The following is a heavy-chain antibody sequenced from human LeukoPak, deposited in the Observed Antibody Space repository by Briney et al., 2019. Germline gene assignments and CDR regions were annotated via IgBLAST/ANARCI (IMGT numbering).Heavy chain of an antibody. Sequence: GASLRLSCAASGFTFSSYAMSWVRQAPGKGLEWVPAISGSGGSTYYADSVKGRFTISRDNSKNTLYLQMNSLRAEDTAVYYCAKGTTMIVVVITSYYYYGMDVWGQGTTVTVSS. V-gene: IGHV3-23*01. CDR1: GFTFSSYA. D-gene: IGHD3-22*01. J-gene: IGHJ6*02. CDR2: ISGSGGST. CDR3: AKGTTMIVVVITSYYYYGMDV.